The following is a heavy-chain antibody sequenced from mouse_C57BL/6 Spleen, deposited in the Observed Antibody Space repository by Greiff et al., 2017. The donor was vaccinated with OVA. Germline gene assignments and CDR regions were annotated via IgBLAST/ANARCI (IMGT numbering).Heavy chain of an antibody. CDR3: ARDDYDVGYYAMDY. V-gene: IGHV5-17*01. J-gene: IGHJ4*01. Sequence: EVQRVESGGGLVKPGGSLKLSCAASGFTFSDYGMHWVRQAPEKGLEWVAYISSGSSTIYYADTVKGRFTISRDNAKNTLFLQMTSLRSEDTAMYYCARDDYDVGYYAMDYWGQGTSVTVSS. D-gene: IGHD2-4*01. CDR1: GFTFSDYG. CDR2: ISSGSSTI.